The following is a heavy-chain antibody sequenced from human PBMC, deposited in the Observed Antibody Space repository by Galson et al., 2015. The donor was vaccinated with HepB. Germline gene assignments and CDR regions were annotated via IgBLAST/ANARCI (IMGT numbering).Heavy chain of an antibody. Sequence: SLRLSCAASGITVSSNYMSWVRQAPGKGLEWVSVIYSGGRTYYADSVKGRFTISRDSSKNTLYLQMNSLRAEDTAVYYCAGDIGDCSSTTCLDYWGQGTLVTVSS. D-gene: IGHD2-2*01. CDR3: AGDIGDCSSTTCLDY. V-gene: IGHV3-66*01. CDR2: IYSGGRT. J-gene: IGHJ4*02. CDR1: GITVSSNY.